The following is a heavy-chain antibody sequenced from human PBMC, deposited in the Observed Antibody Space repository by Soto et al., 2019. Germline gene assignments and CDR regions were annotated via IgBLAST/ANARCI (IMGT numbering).Heavy chain of an antibody. V-gene: IGHV2-5*02. CDR2: IYWDGFK. CDR1: GFSLSTRGVG. J-gene: IGHJ4*02. D-gene: IGHD3-16*01. Sequence: QITLKESGPTLVKPTQTLTLTCTFSGFSLSTRGVGVGWIRQPPGKALEWLALIYWDGFKHYSPSLESRLTIREDTANNQVVLTMTNRDPVDTATYYCAHKGGGDRILDYWGQGTLVTVSS. CDR3: AHKGGGDRILDY.